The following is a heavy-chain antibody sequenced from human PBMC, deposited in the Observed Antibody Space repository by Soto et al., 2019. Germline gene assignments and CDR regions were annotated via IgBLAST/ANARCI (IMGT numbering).Heavy chain of an antibody. D-gene: IGHD3-22*01. Sequence: SETLSLTCTVSGGSISSGGYYWSWIRQHPGKGLEWIGYIYYSGSTYYNPSLKSRVTISVDTSKNQFSLKLSSVTAADTAVYYCAGGVQTYYYDSSGYPLDYWGQGTLVTVSS. CDR2: IYYSGST. J-gene: IGHJ4*02. CDR3: AGGVQTYYYDSSGYPLDY. CDR1: GGSISSGGYY. V-gene: IGHV4-31*03.